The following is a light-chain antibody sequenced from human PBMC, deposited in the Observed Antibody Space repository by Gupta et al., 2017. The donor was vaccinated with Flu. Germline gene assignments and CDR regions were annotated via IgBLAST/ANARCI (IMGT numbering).Light chain of an antibody. Sequence: FMLPQPHSVSESPGKTVIISCTRTSGSIASTYVQWYQQRPGRAPTPVIYEDDQRPSGVPYRFAGSIDSSSNFASLIISGLKTEDEADYFCQSYDSDNDNVVFGGGTKLTVL. CDR3: QSYDSDNDNVV. CDR2: EDD. CDR1: SGSIASTY. V-gene: IGLV6-57*03. J-gene: IGLJ2*01.